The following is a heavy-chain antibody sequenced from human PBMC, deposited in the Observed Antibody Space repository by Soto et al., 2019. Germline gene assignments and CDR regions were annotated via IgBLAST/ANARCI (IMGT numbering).Heavy chain of an antibody. Sequence: PGGSLRLSCAASGFTVSSNYMNWVRQAPGKGLEWLSIIYSDGTTYYADSVKGRFTISRDNFKNTLYLQMNNLRAEDTAVYYCAILSNWRQGTLVTVSS. J-gene: IGHJ4*02. CDR2: IYSDGTT. CDR1: GFTVSSNY. D-gene: IGHD6-6*01. V-gene: IGHV3-53*01. CDR3: AILSN.